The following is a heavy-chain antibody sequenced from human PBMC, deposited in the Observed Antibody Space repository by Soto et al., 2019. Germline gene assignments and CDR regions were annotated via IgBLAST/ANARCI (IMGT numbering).Heavy chain of an antibody. CDR2: ISTYNGNT. V-gene: IGHV1-18*01. J-gene: IGHJ4*02. CDR3: ARGPTDYYDNSANYFVDY. CDR1: GYTFITYG. D-gene: IGHD3-22*01. Sequence: QVQLVQSGAEVKKPGASVKVSCKASGYTFITYGVSWVRQAPGQGLDWLGWISTYNGNTRYAERLQGRVTMTTDTTTNTAYMELRNLRSDDTAVYYCARGPTDYYDNSANYFVDYWAQGTLVTVSS.